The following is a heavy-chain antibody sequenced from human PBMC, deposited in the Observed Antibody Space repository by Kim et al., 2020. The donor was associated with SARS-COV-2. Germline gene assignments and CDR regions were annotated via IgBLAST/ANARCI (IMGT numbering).Heavy chain of an antibody. CDR2: IKYDGSTT. Sequence: GGSLRLSCAASGFTFSTYWIYWVRQAPGKGLVWVSRIKYDGSTTNYADSVKGRFTISRDNAKNTVYMEMNTLTAEDTAVYYCARRLDTDYGDYLDFWGQG. CDR1: GFTFSTYW. CDR3: ARRLDTDYGDYLDF. D-gene: IGHD4-17*01. J-gene: IGHJ4*02. V-gene: IGHV3-74*01.